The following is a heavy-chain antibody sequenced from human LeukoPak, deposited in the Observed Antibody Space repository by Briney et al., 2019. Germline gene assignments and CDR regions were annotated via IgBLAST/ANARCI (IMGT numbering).Heavy chain of an antibody. CDR2: INTNTGNP. D-gene: IGHD6-13*01. CDR1: GYTFNTYA. V-gene: IGHV7-4-1*02. J-gene: IGHJ4*02. CDR3: ATSTGIAAPSGYYFDH. Sequence: ASVKVSCKASGYTFNTYAMNWVRQAPGQGPEWMGWINTNTGNPTYAQGFTGRFVFSLDTSVSTAYLQISSLKAEDTAVYYCATSTGIAAPSGYYFDHWGQGTLVTVSS.